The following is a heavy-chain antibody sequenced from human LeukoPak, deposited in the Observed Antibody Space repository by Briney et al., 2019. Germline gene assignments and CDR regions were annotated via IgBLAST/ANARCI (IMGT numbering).Heavy chain of an antibody. D-gene: IGHD4-17*01. J-gene: IGHJ6*02. CDR3: AREATVTIPPDYYYGMDV. Sequence: GGSLRLSCAASGFTFSSYSMNWVRQAPGKGLEWVSSISSSSSYIYYAGSVKGRFTISRDNAKNSLYLQMNSLRAEDTAVYYCAREATVTIPPDYYYGMDVWGQGTTVTVSS. CDR2: ISSSSSYI. CDR1: GFTFSSYS. V-gene: IGHV3-21*01.